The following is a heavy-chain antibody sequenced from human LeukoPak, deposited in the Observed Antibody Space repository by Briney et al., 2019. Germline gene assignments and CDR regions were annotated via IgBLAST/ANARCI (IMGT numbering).Heavy chain of an antibody. V-gene: IGHV4-4*07. CDR1: GGSISSYY. Sequence: SETLSLTCTVSGGSISSYYWSWIRQPAGKGLEWIGRIYTSGSTNYNPSLKSRVTMSVDTSKNQFSLKLSSVTAADTAVYYCASADNYYDSSGSVVDIWGQGTMVTVSS. CDR3: ASADNYYDSSGSVVDI. J-gene: IGHJ3*02. D-gene: IGHD3-22*01. CDR2: IYTSGST.